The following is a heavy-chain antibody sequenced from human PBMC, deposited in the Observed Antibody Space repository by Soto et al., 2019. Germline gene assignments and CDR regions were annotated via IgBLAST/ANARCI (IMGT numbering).Heavy chain of an antibody. CDR2: INPTSGST. CDR3: ARRKERSGPHYFDY. V-gene: IGHV1-2*02. Sequence: ASAKVSCKASGYTFTGYYMHWVRQAPGQGLAWMGWINPTSGSTDYAQQFRGRVKMTRNTSISTVSLEVSRLRFEDTATYYCARRKERSGPHYFDYWGQGALVTVSS. J-gene: IGHJ4*02. D-gene: IGHD6-25*01. CDR1: GYTFTGYY.